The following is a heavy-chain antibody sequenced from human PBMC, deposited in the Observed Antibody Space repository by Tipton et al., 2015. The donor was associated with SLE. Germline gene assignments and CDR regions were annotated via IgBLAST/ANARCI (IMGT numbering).Heavy chain of an antibody. V-gene: IGHV3-64D*09. Sequence: SLRLSCSASGFTFRSYTMHWVRQAPGKGLEDVSAISSNGGSTYYADSVKGRFTISRDNSENTLYLQMSSLRDGDTAVYYCARDSGASAAPDVWGQGTTVTVSS. J-gene: IGHJ6*02. CDR3: ARDSGASAAPDV. CDR2: ISSNGGST. CDR1: GFTFRSYT.